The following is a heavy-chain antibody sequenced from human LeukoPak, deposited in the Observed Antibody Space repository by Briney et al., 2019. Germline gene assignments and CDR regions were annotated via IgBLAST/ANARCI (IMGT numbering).Heavy chain of an antibody. V-gene: IGHV3-7*02. CDR2: IKQDGSEK. CDR3: ARLTCGGDCYSWYYYYGMDV. J-gene: IGHJ6*02. D-gene: IGHD2-21*02. CDR1: GLTVSSNY. Sequence: GGSLRLSCAASGLTVSSNYMSWVRQAPGKGLEWVANIKQDGSEKYYVDSVKGRFTISRDNAKNSLYLQMNSLRAEDTAVYYCARLTCGGDCYSWYYYYGMDVWGQGTTVTVSS.